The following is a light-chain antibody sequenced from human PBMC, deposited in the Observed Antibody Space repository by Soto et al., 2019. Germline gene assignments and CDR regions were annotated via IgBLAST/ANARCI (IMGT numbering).Light chain of an antibody. CDR1: SSDVGAYNF. CDR3: CSYGGTRM. V-gene: IGLV2-8*01. J-gene: IGLJ3*02. Sequence: QSALTQPPSASGSPGQSVTISCTGTSSDVGAYNFVSWYQQYPGRAPKLLIYEVSKRPSGVPARFSGSKSGNTASLTVSGLQADDEGDYSCCSYGGTRMFGGGTKLTVL. CDR2: EVS.